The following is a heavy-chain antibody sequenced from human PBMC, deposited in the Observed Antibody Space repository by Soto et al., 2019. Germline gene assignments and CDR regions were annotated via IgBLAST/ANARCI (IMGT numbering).Heavy chain of an antibody. Sequence: QVQLVESGGGVIQPGRSLRLSCAASGFTYSGYAMHWVRQAPGKGLEWVSVISYDGSIKYYADSVKGRFTISRDNSKNTLYLQMNSLRAEDTAVYYCARDNWNDATLFDCWGQGTRVTVSS. CDR1: GFTYSGYA. D-gene: IGHD1-20*01. CDR3: ARDNWNDATLFDC. CDR2: ISYDGSIK. J-gene: IGHJ4*02. V-gene: IGHV3-30-3*01.